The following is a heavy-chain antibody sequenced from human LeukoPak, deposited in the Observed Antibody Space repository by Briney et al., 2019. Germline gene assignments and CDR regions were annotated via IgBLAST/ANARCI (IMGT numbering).Heavy chain of an antibody. D-gene: IGHD5-12*01. CDR2: ISYDGSNK. CDR1: GFTFSSYA. J-gene: IGHJ4*02. CDR3: ARGVDIVATIHHLDY. Sequence: PGGSLRLSCAASGFTFSSYAMHWVRQAPGKGLEWVAVISYDGSNKYYADSVKGRFTISRDNSKNTLYLQMNSLRAEDTAVYYCARGVDIVATIHHLDYWGQGTLVTVSS. V-gene: IGHV3-30*04.